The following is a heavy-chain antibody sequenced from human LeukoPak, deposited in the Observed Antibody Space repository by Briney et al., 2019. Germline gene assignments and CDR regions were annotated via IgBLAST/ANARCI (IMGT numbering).Heavy chain of an antibody. Sequence: GGSLRLSCAASGFNFDDCAMHWVRQAPGKGLEWVSLISGDGADTYYVDSVKGRFTISRDNAKNSLYLQMNSLRAEDTAVYYCARIGAGSSRDYWGQGTLVTVSS. CDR3: ARIGAGSSRDY. CDR2: ISGDGADT. J-gene: IGHJ4*02. CDR1: GFNFDDCA. D-gene: IGHD6-13*01. V-gene: IGHV3-43*02.